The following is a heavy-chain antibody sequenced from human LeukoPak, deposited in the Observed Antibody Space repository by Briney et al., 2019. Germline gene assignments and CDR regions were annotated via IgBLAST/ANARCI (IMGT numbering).Heavy chain of an antibody. Sequence: PGGSLRLSCAASGFTFSSYWMHWVRQAPGKGLVWVSRINSDGSSTSYADSVKGRFTISRDNAKNTLYLQMNSLRAEDTAVYYCAKDGEDCSGGSCYPPYYYYGMDVWGQGTTVTVSS. CDR2: INSDGSST. J-gene: IGHJ6*02. CDR3: AKDGEDCSGGSCYPPYYYYGMDV. D-gene: IGHD2-15*01. CDR1: GFTFSSYW. V-gene: IGHV3-74*01.